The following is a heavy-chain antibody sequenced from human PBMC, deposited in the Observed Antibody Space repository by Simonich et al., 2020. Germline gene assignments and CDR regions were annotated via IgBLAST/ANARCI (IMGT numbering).Heavy chain of an antibody. J-gene: IGHJ4*02. CDR1: RFTFSSYG. CDR2: IWYDGSNK. CDR3: ARDRYCSGGSCYYFDY. Sequence: QVQLVESGGGVVQPGRSLPLSCAASRFTFSSYGMHWVRRAPGEGLEWVAVIWYDGSNKYYADSVKGRFTISRDNSKNTLYLQMNSLRAEDTAVYYCARDRYCSGGSCYYFDYWGQGTLVTVSS. D-gene: IGHD2-15*01. V-gene: IGHV3-33*01.